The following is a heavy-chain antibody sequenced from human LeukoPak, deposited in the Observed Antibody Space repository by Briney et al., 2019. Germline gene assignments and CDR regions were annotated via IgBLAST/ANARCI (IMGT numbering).Heavy chain of an antibody. CDR3: ARDNSDGYDFWSGTKDDAFDI. CDR2: ISAYNGNT. V-gene: IGHV1-18*01. J-gene: IGHJ3*02. D-gene: IGHD3-3*01. Sequence: GASVKVSCKASGYTFTSYGISWVRQAPGQGLEWMGWISAYNGNTNYAQKLQGRVTMTTDTSTSTAYMELRSLRSDDTAVYYCARDNSDGYDFWSGTKDDAFDIWGQGTMVTVSS. CDR1: GYTFTSYG.